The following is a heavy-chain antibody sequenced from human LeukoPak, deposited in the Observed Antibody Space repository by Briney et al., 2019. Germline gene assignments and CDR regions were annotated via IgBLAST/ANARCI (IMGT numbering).Heavy chain of an antibody. CDR3: ARVLHKRNYDSSDYYGS. Sequence: GGSLRLSCAASGFTFSRYSMNWVRQAPGKGLEWISYISSSSSTIYYADSVKGRFTISRDNAKNSLYLQLNSLRAEDTAVYYCARVLHKRNYDSSDYYGSWGQGTLVTVSS. CDR2: ISSSSSTI. J-gene: IGHJ5*02. D-gene: IGHD3-22*01. V-gene: IGHV3-48*01. CDR1: GFTFSRYS.